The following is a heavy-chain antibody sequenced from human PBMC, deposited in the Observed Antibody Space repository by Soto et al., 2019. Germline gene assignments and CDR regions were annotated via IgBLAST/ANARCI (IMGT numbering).Heavy chain of an antibody. CDR3: ARSGYSYGDNWFDP. CDR2: INHSGST. D-gene: IGHD5-18*01. Sequence: SETLSLTCAVYGGSFSGYYWSWIRQPPGKGLEWIGEINHSGSTNYNPSLKSRVTISVDTSKNQFSLKLSSVTAADTAVYYWARSGYSYGDNWFDPWGQGTLVTSPQ. V-gene: IGHV4-34*01. J-gene: IGHJ5*02. CDR1: GGSFSGYY.